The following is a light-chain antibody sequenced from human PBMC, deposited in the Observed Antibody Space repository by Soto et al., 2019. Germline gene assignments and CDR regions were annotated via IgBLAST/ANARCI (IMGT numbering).Light chain of an antibody. CDR1: QGISNY. J-gene: IGKJ1*01. V-gene: IGKV1-27*01. CDR2: AAS. Sequence: DIQMTQSPSSLSASVGDGVTITCRASQGISNYLAWYQQKPGKVPKLLIYAASTLQSGVPSRFSGSGSGTDFTLTISSLQPEDVATYYCQKYNSAPEFGKGTKVDI. CDR3: QKYNSAPE.